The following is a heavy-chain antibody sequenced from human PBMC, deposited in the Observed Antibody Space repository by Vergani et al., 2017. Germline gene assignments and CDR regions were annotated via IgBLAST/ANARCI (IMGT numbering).Heavy chain of an antibody. Sequence: QVQLQESGPGLVKPSETLSLICTVSGGSINPSSSLWGWIRQSPGKGLEWIGSINYVGRTYYIPSLQSRATVFVDTSKNQVSLNLTSVTAADPAVYYCATGAGPLDIWGQGTLVTVSS. CDR3: ATGAGPLDI. V-gene: IGHV4-39*01. D-gene: IGHD3/OR15-3a*01. CDR1: GGSINPSSSL. CDR2: INYVGRT. J-gene: IGHJ4*02.